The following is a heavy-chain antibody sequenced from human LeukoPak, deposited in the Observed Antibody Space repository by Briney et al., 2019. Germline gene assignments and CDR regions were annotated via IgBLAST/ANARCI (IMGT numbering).Heavy chain of an antibody. Sequence: PGGSLRLSCAASGFVVSSNYMSWVRQPPGKGLEWVSVIYSGGHTFYPDSVKGRFTISRDSSENMVYPQMTSLRAEDTAVYYCARGHDYGDYGAFAYYFDYWGQGTLVTVSS. CDR3: ARGHDYGDYGAFAYYFDY. CDR1: GFVVSSNY. J-gene: IGHJ4*02. CDR2: IYSGGHT. D-gene: IGHD4-17*01. V-gene: IGHV3-66*01.